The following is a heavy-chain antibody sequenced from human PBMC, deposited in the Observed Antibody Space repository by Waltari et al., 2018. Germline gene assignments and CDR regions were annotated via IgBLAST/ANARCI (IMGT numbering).Heavy chain of an antibody. Sequence: QVQLQQWGAGLLSPSATLSLTCAVYGGSFSGYYWTWIRQPPGKGLEWIGEINHSGSTNYNPSLKSRVTISIDTPRNQFSLKLSSVTAADTAVYYCARGRGYSVVVRGVDTGFCWFDPWGQGTLVTVSS. D-gene: IGHD3-10*01. J-gene: IGHJ5*02. CDR2: INHSGST. CDR3: ARGRGYSVVVRGVDTGFCWFDP. V-gene: IGHV4-34*01. CDR1: GGSFSGYY.